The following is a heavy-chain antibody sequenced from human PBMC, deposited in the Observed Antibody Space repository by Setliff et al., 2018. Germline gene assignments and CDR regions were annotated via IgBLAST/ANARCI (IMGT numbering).Heavy chain of an antibody. CDR1: GGSFSGYF. CDR3: AGGRRYDYGWDFDY. Sequence: SETLSLTCDVFGGSFSGYFWGWIRQSPGKGLEWLGSIYYSGSSYHNPSLKSRVTISVDMSKNQFSLKLSSVTAADTAVYYCAGGRRYDYGWDFDYWGQGTLVTVSS. J-gene: IGHJ4*02. CDR2: IYYSGSS. V-gene: IGHV4-59*01. D-gene: IGHD4-17*01.